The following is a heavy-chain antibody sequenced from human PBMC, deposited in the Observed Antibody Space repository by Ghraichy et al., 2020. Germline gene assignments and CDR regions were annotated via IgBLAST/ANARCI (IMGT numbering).Heavy chain of an antibody. CDR2: IKQDGSEK. D-gene: IGHD1/OR15-1a*01. V-gene: IGHV3-7*01. CDR1: GFTFSSYW. CDR3: AREVMNSYSDY. Sequence: GGSLRLSCAASGFTFSSYWMSWVRQAPGKGLEWVANIKQDGSEKYYVDSVKGRYTISRDNAKNSLYLQMNSLRAEDTAVYYCAREVMNSYSDYWGQGTLVTVSS. J-gene: IGHJ4*02.